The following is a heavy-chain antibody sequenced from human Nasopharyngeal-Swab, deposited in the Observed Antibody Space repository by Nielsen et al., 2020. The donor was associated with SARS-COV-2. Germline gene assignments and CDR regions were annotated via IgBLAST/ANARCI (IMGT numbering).Heavy chain of an antibody. V-gene: IGHV3-13*01. CDR3: AGGQPGTTGTTYGMDV. Sequence: GESLKSTCAASGHTFSSYAMHWVRQTPGKGLEWVGTIDTAGDTYYPGSVKGRFTISREKAKNSLYLQMSSLRVGDTAVYYCAGGQPGTTGTTYGMDVWGQGTTVTVSS. D-gene: IGHD1-1*01. CDR1: GHTFSSYA. CDR2: IDTAGDT. J-gene: IGHJ6*02.